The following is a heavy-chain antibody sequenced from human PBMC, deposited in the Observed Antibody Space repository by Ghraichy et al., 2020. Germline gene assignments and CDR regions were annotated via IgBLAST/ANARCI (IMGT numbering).Heavy chain of an antibody. CDR3: ARHENIVVVTAALAFDI. CDR1: GGSISSSSYF. Sequence: SQTLSLTCTVSGGSISSSSYFWGWIRQPPGKGLEWIGSIYYYGNTYYNPSLKSRVTISVDTSKNQFSLKLSSVTAADTAVYYCARHENIVVVTAALAFDIWGQGTMVTVSS. CDR2: IYYYGNT. J-gene: IGHJ3*02. D-gene: IGHD2-21*02. V-gene: IGHV4-39*01.